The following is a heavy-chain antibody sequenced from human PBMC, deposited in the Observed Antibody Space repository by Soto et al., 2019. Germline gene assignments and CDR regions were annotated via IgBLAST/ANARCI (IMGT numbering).Heavy chain of an antibody. CDR2: MYYSGSS. CDR1: GGSISSRTFW. Sequence: QLQLQESGPGLVKPSETLSLTCSVSGGSISSRTFWWAWIRQPPGKGLEWIGDMYYSGSSYSSPTLKRRVTLAVETSKNQLSLKLNSVPAADTAVYYCARHPRDDYNYGGSGIFDYWGQGTLVTVSS. J-gene: IGHJ4*02. CDR3: ARHPRDDYNYGGSGIFDY. V-gene: IGHV4-39*01. D-gene: IGHD4-4*01.